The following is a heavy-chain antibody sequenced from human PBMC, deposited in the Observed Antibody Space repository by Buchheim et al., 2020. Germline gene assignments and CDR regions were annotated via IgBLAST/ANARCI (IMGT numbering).Heavy chain of an antibody. J-gene: IGHJ4*02. CDR3: ASLYPLLGSAAAGPNPGYYFDY. D-gene: IGHD6-13*01. V-gene: IGHV4-4*02. Sequence: QVQLQESGPGLVKPSGTLSLTCAVSGGSISSSNWWSWVRQPPGKGLEWIGEIYHSGSTNYNPSLKSRVTISVDKSKNQFSLKLSSGTAADTAVYYCASLYPLLGSAAAGPNPGYYFDYWGQGTL. CDR1: GGSISSSNW. CDR2: IYHSGST.